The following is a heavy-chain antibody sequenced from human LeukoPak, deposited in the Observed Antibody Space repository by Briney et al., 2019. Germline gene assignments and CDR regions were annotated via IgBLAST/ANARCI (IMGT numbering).Heavy chain of an antibody. Sequence: GGSLRLSCAASGFTFSSYSMNWVRQAPGKGLEWVSSISSSSSYIYYADSVKGRFTISRDNAKNSLYLQMNSLRAEDTAVYYCARDGVSGWYGGTFDYWGQGTLVTVSS. CDR1: GFTFSSYS. CDR2: ISSSSSYI. CDR3: ARDGVSGWYGGTFDY. D-gene: IGHD6-19*01. J-gene: IGHJ4*02. V-gene: IGHV3-21*01.